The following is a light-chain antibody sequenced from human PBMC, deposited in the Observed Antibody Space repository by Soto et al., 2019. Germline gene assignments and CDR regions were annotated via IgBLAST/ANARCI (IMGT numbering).Light chain of an antibody. J-gene: IGKJ1*01. CDR1: QNVSSY. CDR2: DAS. V-gene: IGKV3-11*01. CDR3: QQYDSSPRT. Sequence: EIVLTQSPATLSLSPGERATLSCRASQNVSSYLAWYQQRPGQAPRLLIYDASNRATGIPARFSGSGSGTDFTLTISRLEPEDFAVYYCQQYDSSPRTFGQGTKVDI.